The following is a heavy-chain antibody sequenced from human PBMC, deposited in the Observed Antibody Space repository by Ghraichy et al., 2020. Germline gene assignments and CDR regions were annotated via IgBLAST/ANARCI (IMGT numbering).Heavy chain of an antibody. J-gene: IGHJ4*02. D-gene: IGHD6-13*01. V-gene: IGHV3-23*01. CDR2: ISGSGGST. Sequence: GGSLRLSCAASGFTFSSYAMSWVRQAPGKGLEWVSAISGSGGSTYYADSVKGRFTISRDNSKNTLYLQMNSLRAEDTAVYYCAKGLDSSSWDLGGFDYWGQGTLVTVSS. CDR3: AKGLDSSSWDLGGFDY. CDR1: GFTFSSYA.